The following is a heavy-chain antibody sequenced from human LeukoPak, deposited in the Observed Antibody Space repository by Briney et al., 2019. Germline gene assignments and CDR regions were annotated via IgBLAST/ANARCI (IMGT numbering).Heavy chain of an antibody. J-gene: IGHJ2*01. CDR2: IYYSGST. CDR3: ARDQAVAGTWNWYFDL. D-gene: IGHD6-19*01. Sequence: PSETLSLXCTVSGGSISSGDYYWSWIRQPPGKGLEWIGYIYYSGSTYYNPSLKSRVTISVDTSKNQFSLKLSSVTAADTAVYYCARDQAVAGTWNWYFDLWGRGTLVTVSS. CDR1: GGSISSGDYY. V-gene: IGHV4-30-4*08.